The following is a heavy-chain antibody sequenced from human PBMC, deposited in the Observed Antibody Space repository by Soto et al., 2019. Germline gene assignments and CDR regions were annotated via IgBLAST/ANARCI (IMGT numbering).Heavy chain of an antibody. Sequence: GGSLRLSCVGSGFTFSTYWMGWVRQVPGTGLEWVANIKSDGSEKSYVDSVKGRFTISRDNAGNSLYLQMNSLRAEDTAVYYCAAWPRSSWFDYWGQGTLVTVSS. CDR3: AAWPRSSWFDY. J-gene: IGHJ4*02. CDR1: GFTFSTYW. V-gene: IGHV3-7*05. D-gene: IGHD2-2*01. CDR2: IKSDGSEK.